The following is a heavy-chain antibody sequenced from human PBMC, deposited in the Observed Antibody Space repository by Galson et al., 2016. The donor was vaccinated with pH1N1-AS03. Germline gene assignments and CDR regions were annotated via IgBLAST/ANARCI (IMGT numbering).Heavy chain of an antibody. CDR1: GFTFSIYG. CDR2: ISYDGNNK. D-gene: IGHD3-22*01. Sequence: SLRLSCAASGFTFSIYGIHWVRQAPGKGLEWVAVISYDGNNKYYADSVKGRFTISRDNSNNRLYLQMNSLRSGDTAVYYCARDAPPPGDSDSSGIFDHWGQGTLVTVSS. V-gene: IGHV3-30*03. CDR3: ARDAPPPGDSDSSGIFDH. J-gene: IGHJ4*02.